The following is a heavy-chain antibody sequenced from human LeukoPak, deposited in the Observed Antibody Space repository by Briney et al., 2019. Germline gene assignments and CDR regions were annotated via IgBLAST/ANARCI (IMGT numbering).Heavy chain of an antibody. Sequence: SETLSLTCTVSGDSIKTYHWSWIRQPPGKGLEWIGYIYYSGSTNYNPSLKSRVTISVDTSRNQFSLNLNSVTAADTAVYYCARGCSSGTCPFDYWGQGTLVTVSS. CDR2: IYYSGST. CDR1: GDSIKTYH. CDR3: ARGCSSGTCPFDY. D-gene: IGHD2-15*01. J-gene: IGHJ4*02. V-gene: IGHV4-59*01.